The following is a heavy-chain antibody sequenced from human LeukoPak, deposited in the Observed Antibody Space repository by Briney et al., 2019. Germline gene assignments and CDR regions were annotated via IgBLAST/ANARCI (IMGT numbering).Heavy chain of an antibody. CDR2: INQDGSKE. CDR3: VRDGGVSGYDLLDY. Sequence: GGSLRLSCTASGFIFSNYWMTWVRQAPGKGLEWVAQINQDGSKEYYMDSVKARFTISRGNAKNSLSLQMNSLRAEDTAVYYCVRDGGVSGYDLLDYWGQGTLVTVSS. J-gene: IGHJ4*02. V-gene: IGHV3-7*01. CDR1: GFIFSNYW. D-gene: IGHD5-12*01.